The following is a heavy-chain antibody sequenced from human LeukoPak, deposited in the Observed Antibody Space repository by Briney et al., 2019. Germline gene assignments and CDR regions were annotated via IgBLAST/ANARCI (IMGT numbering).Heavy chain of an antibody. Sequence: GASVKVSCKASGYTFTGYYMHWVRQAPGQGLEWMGWINPNSGGTNYAQKFQGRVTMTRDMSTSTVYMELSSLRSEDTAVYYCARSLRGEYAFDIWGQGTMVTVSS. CDR3: ARSLRGEYAFDI. V-gene: IGHV1-2*02. J-gene: IGHJ3*02. CDR2: INPNSGGT. D-gene: IGHD3-16*01. CDR1: GYTFTGYY.